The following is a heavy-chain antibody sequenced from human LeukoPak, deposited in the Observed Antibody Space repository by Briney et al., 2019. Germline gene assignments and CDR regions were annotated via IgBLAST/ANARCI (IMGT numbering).Heavy chain of an antibody. J-gene: IGHJ4*02. CDR2: TSGSGGNP. CDR1: GFAFSSYA. Sequence: GGSLRLSCAASGFAFSSYATSWVRQAPGKGLEWVSVTSGSGGNPYYADSVKGRFTISRDNSKNTLYLHMNSLRAEDTALYYCAKETGIILVRGAVDYWGQGTLVTVSS. CDR3: AKETGIILVRGAVDY. D-gene: IGHD3-10*01. V-gene: IGHV3-23*01.